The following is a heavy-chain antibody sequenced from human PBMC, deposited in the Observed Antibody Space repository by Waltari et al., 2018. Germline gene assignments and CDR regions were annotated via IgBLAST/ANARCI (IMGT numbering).Heavy chain of an antibody. CDR3: AREGDDNSGYSPCDS. V-gene: IGHV3-48*04. CDR1: GLPFRASG. D-gene: IGHD3-22*01. CDR2: ISSGSTSI. J-gene: IGHJ3*01. Sequence: EVQLVESGGGLVQPGGSLRLSCAASGLPFRASGMNWVRQAPGKGLEWVSLISSGSTSIYDAGSLKDRVSSSRDNGKNSVYLQRNRLRVEDTARYYCAREGDDNSGYSPCDSWGQGTKVSVSS.